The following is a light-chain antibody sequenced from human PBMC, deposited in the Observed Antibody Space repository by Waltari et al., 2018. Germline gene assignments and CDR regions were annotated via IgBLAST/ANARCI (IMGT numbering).Light chain of an antibody. CDR2: GAS. CDR1: QSVSSSY. J-gene: IGKJ4*01. Sequence: EIVLTQSPATLSSSPGERATLSCRASQSVSSSYLAWYQQKPGQAPRLLIYGASSRATGIPDRFSGSGSGTDFTLTISRLEPEDFAVYYCQQYGSSRLTFGGGTKVEIK. CDR3: QQYGSSRLT. V-gene: IGKV3-20*01.